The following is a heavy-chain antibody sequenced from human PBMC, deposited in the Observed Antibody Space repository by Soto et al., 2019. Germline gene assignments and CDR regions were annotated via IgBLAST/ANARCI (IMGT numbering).Heavy chain of an antibody. CDR3: AVPSLRSGDAFDI. J-gene: IGHJ3*02. CDR1: GGTFSSYS. D-gene: IGHD5-12*01. V-gene: IGHV1-69*02. CDR2: IIPILGIA. Sequence: QVQLVQSGAEVKKPGSSVKVSCKASGGTFSSYSISWVRQAPGQGLEWMGRIIPILGIANYAQKFQGRVTITADKSTSTAYMELSSLRSEDTTVYYCAVPSLRSGDAFDIWGQGTMVTVST.